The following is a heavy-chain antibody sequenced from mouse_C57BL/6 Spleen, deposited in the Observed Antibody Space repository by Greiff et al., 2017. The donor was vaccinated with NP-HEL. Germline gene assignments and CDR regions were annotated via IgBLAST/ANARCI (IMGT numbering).Heavy chain of an antibody. CDR1: GFTFSSYG. D-gene: IGHD2-3*01. CDR2: ISSGGSYT. Sequence: VQLKESGGDLVKPGGSLKLSCAASGFTFSSYGMSWVRQTPDKRLEWVATISSGGSYTYYPDSVKGRFNISRDNAKNTLYLQMSSLNSEDTARYYCARQDGYYERAWFAYWGQGTLVTVSA. CDR3: ARQDGYYERAWFAY. J-gene: IGHJ3*01. V-gene: IGHV5-6*01.